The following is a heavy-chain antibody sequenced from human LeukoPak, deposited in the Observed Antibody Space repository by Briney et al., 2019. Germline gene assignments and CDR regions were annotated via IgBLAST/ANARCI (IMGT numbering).Heavy chain of an antibody. CDR1: GYTFTSYG. CDR3: AREVLGYCSGGSCYATHYYYMDV. Sequence: ASVKVSCKASGYTFTSYGISWVRQAPGQGLEWMGWISAYNGNTNYAQKLQGRVTMTTDTSTSTAYMELRSLRSDDTAVYYCAREVLGYCSGGSCYATHYYYMDVWGKGTTVTVSS. V-gene: IGHV1-18*01. CDR2: ISAYNGNT. J-gene: IGHJ6*03. D-gene: IGHD2-15*01.